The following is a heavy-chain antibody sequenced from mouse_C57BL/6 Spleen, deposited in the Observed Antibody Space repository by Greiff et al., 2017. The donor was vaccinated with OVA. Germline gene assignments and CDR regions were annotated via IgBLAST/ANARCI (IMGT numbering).Heavy chain of an antibody. V-gene: IGHV1-50*01. J-gene: IGHJ3*01. CDR2: IDPSDSYT. CDR3: ARKTGTSGWFAY. D-gene: IGHD4-1*01. CDR1: GYTFTSYW. Sequence: QVQLQQPGAELVKPGASVKLSCKASGYTFTSYWMQWVKQRPGQGLEWIGEIDPSDSYTNYNQKFKGKATLTVDTSSSTAYMQLSSLTSEDSAVYYCARKTGTSGWFAYWGQGTLVTVSA.